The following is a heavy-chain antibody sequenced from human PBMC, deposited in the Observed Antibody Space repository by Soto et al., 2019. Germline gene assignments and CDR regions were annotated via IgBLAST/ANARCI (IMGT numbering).Heavy chain of an antibody. CDR3: ACSSGWWRLDV. Sequence: QVHLQESGPGLVKPSGTLSLTCGVSGGSINNGYWWTWVRQPPGKGLEWLGEKHHSGSTNYNLSLNSRVSISLDKSKNQFSLILSSGTAADTAVYYCACSSGWWRLDVWGQGTTVTVSS. J-gene: IGHJ6*02. CDR2: KHHSGST. CDR1: GGSINNGYW. V-gene: IGHV4-4*02. D-gene: IGHD6-19*01.